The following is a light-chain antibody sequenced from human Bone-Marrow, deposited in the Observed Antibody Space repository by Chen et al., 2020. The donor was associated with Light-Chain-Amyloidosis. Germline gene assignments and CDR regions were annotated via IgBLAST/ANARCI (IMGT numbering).Light chain of an antibody. CDR1: NLGSTH. V-gene: IGLV3-21*02. CDR3: QVWDRSSDRPV. CDR2: DDS. Sequence: SYVPTQPSSVSVAPGQTATISCGGNNLGSTHVHWYQQTPGPAPLLVVYDDSDRPSGVPERLSGSNAGNTATLTISRVEAGDEADYYCQVWDRSSDRPVFGGGTKLTVL. J-gene: IGLJ3*02.